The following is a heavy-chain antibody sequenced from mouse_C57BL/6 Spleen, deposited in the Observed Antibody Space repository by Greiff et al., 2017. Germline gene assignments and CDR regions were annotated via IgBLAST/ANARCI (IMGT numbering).Heavy chain of an antibody. V-gene: IGHV1-19*01. CDR3: ARGDGNPPFDY. Sequence: EVQLQQSGPVLVKPGASVKMSCKASGYTFTDYYMNWVKQSHGKSLEWIGVINPYNGGTSYNQKFKGKATLTVDKSSSTAYMELNSLTSEDSAVYYCARGDGNPPFDYWGQGTTLTVSS. CDR1: GYTFTDYY. J-gene: IGHJ2*01. CDR2: INPYNGGT. D-gene: IGHD2-1*01.